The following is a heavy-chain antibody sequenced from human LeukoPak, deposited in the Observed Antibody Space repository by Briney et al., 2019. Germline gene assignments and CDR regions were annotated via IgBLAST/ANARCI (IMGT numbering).Heavy chain of an antibody. D-gene: IGHD3-3*01. CDR1: GGSFSGYY. CDR3: ARSTYYDFWREGIFDY. CDR2: INHSGST. V-gene: IGHV4-34*01. J-gene: IGHJ4*02. Sequence: SETLSLTCAVYGGSFSGYYWSWIRQPPGKGLEWIGEINHSGSTNYNPSLKSQVTISVDTSKNQFSLKLSSVTAADTAVYYCARSTYYDFWREGIFDYWGQGTLVTVSS.